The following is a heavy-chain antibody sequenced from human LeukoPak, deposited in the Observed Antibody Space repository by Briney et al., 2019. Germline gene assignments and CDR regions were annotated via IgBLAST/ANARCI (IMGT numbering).Heavy chain of an antibody. J-gene: IGHJ4*02. CDR3: AKTEDSSSWYPYYFDY. D-gene: IGHD6-13*01. CDR2: ISGSDGST. V-gene: IGHV3-23*01. Sequence: GGSLRLSCAASGFTFSSYAMSWVRQAPGKGLEWVSAISGSDGSTYYADSVKGRFTISRDNSKNTLYLQMNSLRAEDTAVYYCAKTEDSSSWYPYYFDYWGQGTLVTVSS. CDR1: GFTFSSYA.